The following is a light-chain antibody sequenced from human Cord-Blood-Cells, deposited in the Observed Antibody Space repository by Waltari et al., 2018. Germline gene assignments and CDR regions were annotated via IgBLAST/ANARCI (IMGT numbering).Light chain of an antibody. CDR2: VAS. CDR3: QQLNSYPLT. Sequence: DIQLTQSPSFLSASVGDRVTITCRASQGISSYLAWYQQKPGQAPKRLIYVASTLQSGVPSRFSGSGSGTEFTLTISSLQPEDFATYYCQQLNSYPLTFGGGTKVEIK. J-gene: IGKJ4*02. V-gene: IGKV1-9*01. CDR1: QGISSY.